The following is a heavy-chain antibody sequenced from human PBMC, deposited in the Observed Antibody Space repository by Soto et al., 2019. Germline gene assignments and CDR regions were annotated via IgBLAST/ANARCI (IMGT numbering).Heavy chain of an antibody. V-gene: IGHV1-69*01. D-gene: IGHD6-6*01. Sequence: QVQLLQSGAEVKKPGSSVKVSCKSSGGTFTTYTINWVRLAAGQGLEWMGGVIPVRNSSHVAQKLQERVTLSVDESTTTAYMELRNLRSQDTAVYYSARGDNIGSSEMKYWGQGTLVTVSS. CDR2: VIPVRNSS. CDR1: GGTFTTYT. J-gene: IGHJ4*02. CDR3: ARGDNIGSSEMKY.